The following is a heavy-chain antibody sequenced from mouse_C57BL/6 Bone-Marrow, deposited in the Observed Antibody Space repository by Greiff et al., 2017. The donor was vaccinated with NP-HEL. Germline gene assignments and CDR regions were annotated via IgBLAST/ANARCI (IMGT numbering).Heavy chain of an antibody. CDR2: IRLFSRTL. V-gene: IGHV5-17*01. J-gene: IGHJ2*01. CDR1: GFTFSDYG. Sequence: EVKLEESGGGLVKPGGSLKLSCAASGFTFSDYGMHWVRQAPEKGLEWVAYIRLFSRTLYSLYTLTGLFPISRDNAKNTLFLQMTSLRSEDTAMYYCARKEGQRNFDYWGQGTTLTVSS. CDR3: ARKEGQRNFDY. D-gene: IGHD3-3*01.